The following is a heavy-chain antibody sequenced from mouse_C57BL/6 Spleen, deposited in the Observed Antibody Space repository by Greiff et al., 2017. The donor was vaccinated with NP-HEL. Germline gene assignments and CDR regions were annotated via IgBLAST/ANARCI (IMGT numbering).Heavy chain of an antibody. CDR1: GYTFTDYN. J-gene: IGHJ3*01. D-gene: IGHD1-1*01. Sequence: VQLKESGPELVKPGASVKMSCKASGYTFTDYNMHWVKQSHGKSLEWIGYINPNNGGTSYNQKFKGKATLTVNKSSSTAYMELRSLTSEDSAVYYCARGGYYYGSSPDRFAYWGQGTLVTVSA. CDR3: ARGGYYYGSSPDRFAY. V-gene: IGHV1-22*01. CDR2: INPNNGGT.